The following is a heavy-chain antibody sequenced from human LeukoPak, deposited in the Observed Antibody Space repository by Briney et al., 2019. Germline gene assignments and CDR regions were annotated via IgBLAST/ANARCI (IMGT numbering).Heavy chain of an antibody. V-gene: IGHV1-24*01. CDR2: FDPEDGET. Sequence: RWASVKVSCKVSGYTLTELSMHWVRQAPGKGLEWMGGFDPEDGETIYAQKSQGRVTMTEDTSTDTAYMELSSLRSEDTAVYYCATVSATGTGEFDYWGQGTLVTVSS. CDR1: GYTLTELS. CDR3: ATVSATGTGEFDY. D-gene: IGHD1-1*01. J-gene: IGHJ4*02.